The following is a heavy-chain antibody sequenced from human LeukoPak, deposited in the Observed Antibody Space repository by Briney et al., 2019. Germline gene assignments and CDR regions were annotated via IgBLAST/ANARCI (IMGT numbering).Heavy chain of an antibody. CDR3: ARGRANDY. V-gene: IGHV4-59*01. J-gene: IGHJ4*02. Sequence: PSETLSLTCAVYGGSFSGYYWSWIRQPPGKGLEWIGYIYYSGSTNYNPSLKSRVTISVDTSKNQFSLKLSSVTAADTAVYYCARGRANDYWGQGTLVTVSS. CDR2: IYYSGST. CDR1: GGSFSGYY.